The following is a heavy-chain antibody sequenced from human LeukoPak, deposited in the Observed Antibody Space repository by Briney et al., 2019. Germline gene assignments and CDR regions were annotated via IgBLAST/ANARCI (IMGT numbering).Heavy chain of an antibody. D-gene: IGHD2-15*01. J-gene: IGHJ4*02. CDR1: GASINTHY. CDR3: ARALNPLPGTYYFDY. CDR2: IYISGTT. V-gene: IGHV4-4*07. Sequence: PSETLSLTCTVSGASINTHYWTWIRQPARKGREWIGRIYISGTTNYSPSLEGRVTMSVDTSKNQFSLNLISVTAADTAVYYCARALNPLPGTYYFDYWGQGTLVTVSS.